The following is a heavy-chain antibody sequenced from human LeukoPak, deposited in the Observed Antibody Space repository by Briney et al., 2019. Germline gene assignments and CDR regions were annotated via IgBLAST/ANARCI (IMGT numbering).Heavy chain of an antibody. J-gene: IGHJ5*02. Sequence: PSGTLSLTCAVSGGSISSSNWWSWVRQPPGKGLEWIGEIYHSGSTNYNPSLKSRVTISVDKSKNLFSLKLSSVTAADTAVYYCARDPIDCSGGSCYSEGWFDPWGQGTLVTVSS. CDR2: IYHSGST. V-gene: IGHV4-4*02. CDR1: GGSISSSNW. D-gene: IGHD2-15*01. CDR3: ARDPIDCSGGSCYSEGWFDP.